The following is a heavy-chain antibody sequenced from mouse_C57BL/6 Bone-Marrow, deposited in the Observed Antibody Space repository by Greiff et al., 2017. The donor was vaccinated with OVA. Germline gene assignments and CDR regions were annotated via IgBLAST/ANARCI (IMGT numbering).Heavy chain of an antibody. CDR2: ISAGGSYT. CDR3: AREGSPFDFDY. CDR1: GFTFSSYA. V-gene: IGHV5-4*01. J-gene: IGHJ2*01. Sequence: EVKLVESGGGLVKPGGSLKLSCAASGFTFSSYAMSWVRQTPEQRLEWVATISAGGSYTYYPDNVKGRFTISRDNAKNNLYLQMSHLKSEDTAMYYCAREGSPFDFDYWGQGTTLTVSS.